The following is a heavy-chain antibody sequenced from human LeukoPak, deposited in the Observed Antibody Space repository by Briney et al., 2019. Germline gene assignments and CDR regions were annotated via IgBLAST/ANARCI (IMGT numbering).Heavy chain of an antibody. J-gene: IGHJ1*01. CDR1: GFTFSSYG. D-gene: IGHD6-19*01. V-gene: IGHV3-30*18. Sequence: FLRLSCAGSGFTFSSYGIHWVRQAPAKGLDWVAVISYDGSNKYYADSVKGRFTISRDNSKNTLYLQMNSLRAEDTAVYYCAKDKSHSSGWYGYFQHWGQGTLVTVSS. CDR2: ISYDGSNK. CDR3: AKDKSHSSGWYGYFQH.